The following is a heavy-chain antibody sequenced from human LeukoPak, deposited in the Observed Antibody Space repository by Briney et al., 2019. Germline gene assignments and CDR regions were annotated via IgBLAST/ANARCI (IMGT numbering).Heavy chain of an antibody. CDR1: GGSISSGGYY. J-gene: IGHJ3*02. Sequence: SETLSLTCTVSGGSISSGGYYWSWIRQHPGTGPEWIGYIYYSGSTYYNPSLKSRVTISVDTSKNQFSLKLSSVTAADTAVYYCARENYYGSAKVNAFDIWGQGTMVTVSS. D-gene: IGHD3-10*01. CDR2: IYYSGST. V-gene: IGHV4-31*03. CDR3: ARENYYGSAKVNAFDI.